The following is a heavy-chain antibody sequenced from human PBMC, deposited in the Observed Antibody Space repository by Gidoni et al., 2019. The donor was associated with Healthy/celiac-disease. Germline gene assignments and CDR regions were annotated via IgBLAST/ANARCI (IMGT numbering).Heavy chain of an antibody. Sequence: EVQLVQSGAEVKKPGESLTISCKGSGSSFTSYWIGWVRQMPGKGLEWMGIIYPGDSDTRDSPSFQGQVTISADKSISTAYLQWSSLKASDTAMYYCARGLGYCSSTSCYTVAWFDPWGQGTLVTVSS. CDR2: IYPGDSDT. CDR1: GSSFTSYW. CDR3: ARGLGYCSSTSCYTVAWFDP. D-gene: IGHD2-2*02. V-gene: IGHV5-51*01. J-gene: IGHJ5*02.